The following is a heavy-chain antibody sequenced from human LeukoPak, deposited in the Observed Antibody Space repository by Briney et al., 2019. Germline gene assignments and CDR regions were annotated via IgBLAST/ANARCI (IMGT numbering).Heavy chain of an antibody. CDR2: FDPENGET. D-gene: IGHD3-16*01. V-gene: IGHV1-24*01. CDR3: AASGGYFDY. J-gene: IGHJ4*02. CDR1: GYTLPEIS. Sequence: ASVKVSCKVSGYTLPEISIHWVRQAPGKGLEWMGGFDPENGETVSARRFQGRLTMTEDTSSDTAYMELSRLTSEDTAVYYCAASGGYFDYWGQGTLVTVSS.